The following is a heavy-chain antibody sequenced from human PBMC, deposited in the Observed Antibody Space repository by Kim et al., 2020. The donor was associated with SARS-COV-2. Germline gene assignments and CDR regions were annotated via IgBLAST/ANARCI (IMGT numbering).Heavy chain of an antibody. CDR2: IYSGGST. V-gene: IGHV3-53*01. D-gene: IGHD3-3*01. Sequence: GGSLRLSCAASGFTVSSNYMSWVRQAPGKGPEWVSVIYSGGSTYYADSVKGRFTISRDNSKNTLYLQMNSLRAEDTAVYYCARVKHDFWSGYDYYYYGMDVWGQGTTVTVSS. CDR3: ARVKHDFWSGYDYYYYGMDV. CDR1: GFTVSSNY. J-gene: IGHJ6*02.